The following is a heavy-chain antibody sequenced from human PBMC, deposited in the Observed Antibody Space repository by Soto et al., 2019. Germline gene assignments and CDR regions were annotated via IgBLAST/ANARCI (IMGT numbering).Heavy chain of an antibody. CDR3: ARSSITLVRGADYTMDV. CDR2: IIPIFGTA. V-gene: IGHV1-69*01. J-gene: IGHJ6*02. Sequence: QVQLVQSGAEVKKPGSSVKVSCKASGGTFSSYAISWVRQAPGQGLEWMGGIIPIFGTANYAQKFQDRVTITADESTSAAYMELSSLRSEDTAVYYCARSSITLVRGADYTMDVWGQGTTVTVSS. D-gene: IGHD3-10*01. CDR1: GGTFSSYA.